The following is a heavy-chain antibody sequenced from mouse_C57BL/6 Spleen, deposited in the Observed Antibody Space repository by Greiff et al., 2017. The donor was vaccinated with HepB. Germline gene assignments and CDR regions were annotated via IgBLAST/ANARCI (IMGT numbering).Heavy chain of an antibody. Sequence: VQLQQSGPELVKPGASVKISCKASGYTFTDYYMNWVKQSHGKSLEWIGDIIPNNGGTSYNQKFKGKATLTVDKSSSTAYMELRSLTSEDSAVYYCARSGFEYYGSKDYWGQGTTLTVSS. CDR2: IIPNNGGT. D-gene: IGHD1-1*01. CDR3: ARSGFEYYGSKDY. CDR1: GYTFTDYY. V-gene: IGHV1-26*01. J-gene: IGHJ2*01.